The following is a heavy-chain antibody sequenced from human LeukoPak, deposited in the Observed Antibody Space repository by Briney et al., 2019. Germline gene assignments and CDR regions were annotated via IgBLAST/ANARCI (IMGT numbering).Heavy chain of an antibody. CDR3: ARDRMYSGSYLIDY. J-gene: IGHJ4*02. Sequence: GGSLRLSCAASGFTVSSNYMSWVRQAPGKGLEWVANIKQDGSEKYYVDSVKGRFTISRDNAKNSLYLQMNSLRAEDTAVYYCARDRMYSGSYLIDYWGQGTLVTVSS. CDR1: GFTVSSNY. V-gene: IGHV3-7*01. D-gene: IGHD1-26*01. CDR2: IKQDGSEK.